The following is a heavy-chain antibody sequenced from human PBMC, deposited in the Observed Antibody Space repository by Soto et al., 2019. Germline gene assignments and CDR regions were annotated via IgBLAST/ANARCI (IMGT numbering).Heavy chain of an antibody. J-gene: IGHJ3*02. D-gene: IGHD6-13*01. CDR3: ARDQGSSWYFDAFDI. V-gene: IGHV3-33*01. Sequence: ESGGGVVQPGRSLRLSCAASGFTFSSYGMHWVRQAPGKGLEWVAVIWYDGSNKYYADSVKGRFTISRDNSKNTLYLQMNSLRAEDTAVYYCARDQGSSWYFDAFDIWGQGTMVTVSS. CDR1: GFTFSSYG. CDR2: IWYDGSNK.